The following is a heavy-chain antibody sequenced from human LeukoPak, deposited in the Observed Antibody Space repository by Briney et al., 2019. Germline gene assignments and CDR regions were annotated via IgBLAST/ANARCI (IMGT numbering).Heavy chain of an antibody. CDR3: ARVVHSGSYFFDS. J-gene: IGHJ4*02. CDR1: AFSITNAYY. Sequence: SETLSLTCTVSAFSITNAYYWGWIRQPPGKGLEWIATIYHSGNTYYNPSLKSRVTISVDTSKNQFSLQLSSVTAAGTALYYCARVVHSGSYFFDSWSQGTLVTVSS. D-gene: IGHD1-26*01. CDR2: IYHSGNT. V-gene: IGHV4-38-2*02.